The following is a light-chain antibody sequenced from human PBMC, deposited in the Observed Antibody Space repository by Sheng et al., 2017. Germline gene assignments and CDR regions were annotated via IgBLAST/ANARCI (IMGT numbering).Light chain of an antibody. CDR2: DAS. Sequence: EIVLTQSPATLSLSPGERATLSCRASQSVWNTLAWYQQKPGQAPRLLIYDASNRATGIPARFSGSGSGTDFTLTISSLEPEDFAVYYCQQRSKWPVTFGPGTKVDIK. V-gene: IGKV3-11*01. CDR1: QSVWNT. CDR3: QQRSKWPVT. J-gene: IGKJ3*01.